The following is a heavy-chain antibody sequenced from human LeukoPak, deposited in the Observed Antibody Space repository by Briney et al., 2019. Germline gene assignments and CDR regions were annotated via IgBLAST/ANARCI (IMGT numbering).Heavy chain of an antibody. V-gene: IGHV3-53*01. Sequence: GGSPRLSCAASGFTVSSNYMSWVRQAPGKGLEWVSVIYSCGSTYYADSVKGRFTISRDNSKNTLYLQMNSLRAEDTAVYYCAQTIAAAGYNWFDPWGQGTLVTVSS. CDR1: GFTVSSNY. CDR2: IYSCGST. CDR3: AQTIAAAGYNWFDP. D-gene: IGHD6-13*01. J-gene: IGHJ5*02.